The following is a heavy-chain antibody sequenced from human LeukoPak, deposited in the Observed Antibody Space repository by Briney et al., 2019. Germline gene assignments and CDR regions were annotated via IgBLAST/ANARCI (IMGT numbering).Heavy chain of an antibody. J-gene: IGHJ5*02. D-gene: IGHD2-2*01. V-gene: IGHV1-2*02. CDR1: GYTLTGYY. Sequence: ASVKVSCKASGYTLTGYYMHWVRQAPGQGLKWMGWINPNSGGTNYAQKFQARVTMTRDTSISTAYIELSRLRSDDTAVYYCARDIGVWNLFDPWGQGTLVTVSS. CDR3: ARDIGVWNLFDP. CDR2: INPNSGGT.